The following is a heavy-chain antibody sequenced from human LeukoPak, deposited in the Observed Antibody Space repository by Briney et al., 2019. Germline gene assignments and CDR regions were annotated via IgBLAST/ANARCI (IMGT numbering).Heavy chain of an antibody. J-gene: IGHJ3*02. CDR1: GYTFTSYD. D-gene: IGHD3-10*01. Sequence: ASVKVSCKASGYTFTSYDINWVRQATGQGLEWMGWMNPNSGNTGYAQKFQGRVTMTRNTSISTAYMELSSLRPEDTAVYYCARSPPRRWFGELSDAFDIWGQGTMVTVSS. CDR3: ARSPPRRWFGELSDAFDI. V-gene: IGHV1-8*01. CDR2: MNPNSGNT.